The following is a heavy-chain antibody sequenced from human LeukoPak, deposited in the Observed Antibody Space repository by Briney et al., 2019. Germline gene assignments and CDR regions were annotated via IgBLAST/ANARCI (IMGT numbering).Heavy chain of an antibody. J-gene: IGHJ5*02. CDR3: ARHSGSGYDLTWFDP. Sequence: SETLSLTCTVSDGSISSYYWSWIRQPPGKGLEWIGYIYTSGSTNYNPSLKSRVTISVDTSKNQFSLKLSSVTAADTAVYYCARHSGSGYDLTWFDPWGQGTLVTVSS. CDR2: IYTSGST. D-gene: IGHD5-12*01. CDR1: DGSISSYY. V-gene: IGHV4-4*09.